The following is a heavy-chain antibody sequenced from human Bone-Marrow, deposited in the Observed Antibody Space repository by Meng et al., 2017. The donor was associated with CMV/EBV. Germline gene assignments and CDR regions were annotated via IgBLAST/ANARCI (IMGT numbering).Heavy chain of an antibody. Sequence: GESLKISCAVSGFTFSSFSMNWVRQAPGKGLEWVSYITSSSSTTYYADSVKGRFTISRDNPKNSLYLQMNSLRAEDTAVYYCARDLYVGGGMDVWGQGTTVTGSS. CDR3: ARDLYVGGGMDV. J-gene: IGHJ6*01. D-gene: IGHD3-16*01. V-gene: IGHV3-48*04. CDR2: ITSSSSTT. CDR1: GFTFSSFS.